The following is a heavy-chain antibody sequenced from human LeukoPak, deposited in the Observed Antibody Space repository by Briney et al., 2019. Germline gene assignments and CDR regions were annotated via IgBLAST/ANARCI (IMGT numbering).Heavy chain of an antibody. V-gene: IGHV3-7*01. J-gene: IGHJ4*02. Sequence: GGSLRLSCAASGLTFSRYWMTWVRQAPGKGLEWVANIKEDGSENSYVESVKGRFTISRDNAKNSLYLQLNSLRAEDTAVYFCARQRYSDYWGQGTLVTVSS. D-gene: IGHD1-1*01. CDR1: GLTFSRYW. CDR3: ARQRYSDY. CDR2: IKEDGSEN.